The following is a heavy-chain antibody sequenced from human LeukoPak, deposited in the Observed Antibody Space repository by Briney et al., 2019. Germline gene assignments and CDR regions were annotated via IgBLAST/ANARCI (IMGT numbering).Heavy chain of an antibody. Sequence: GAPRLSCAASGFTLSSHAMHWVRQAPGKGLGWVTFISYDGVNKYYADSVKGRFTISRDTSKNTFYLEMNSLRVEDTAVYYCARETLRDLHWDFDFWGRGTLVTVSS. CDR2: ISYDGVNK. CDR3: ARETLRDLHWDFDF. CDR1: GFTLSSHA. J-gene: IGHJ2*01. V-gene: IGHV3-30*04.